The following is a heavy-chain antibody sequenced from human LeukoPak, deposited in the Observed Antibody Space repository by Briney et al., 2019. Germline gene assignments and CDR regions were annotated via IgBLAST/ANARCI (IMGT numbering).Heavy chain of an antibody. D-gene: IGHD3-22*01. V-gene: IGHV3-48*03. CDR2: ISSSGGTI. J-gene: IGHJ4*02. CDR1: GFTFSSYG. Sequence: GGSLRLSRAAPGFTFSSYGMNWVRQAPGKGLEWVSYISSSGGTIYYADSVKGRFTISRDNAKNSLYLQMNSLRAEDTAVYYCARGGYPLYYFDYWGQGTLVTVSS. CDR3: ARGGYPLYYFDY.